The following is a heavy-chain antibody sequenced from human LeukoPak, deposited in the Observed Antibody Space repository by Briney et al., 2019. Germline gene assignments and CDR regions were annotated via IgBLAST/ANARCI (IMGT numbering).Heavy chain of an antibody. J-gene: IGHJ5*02. V-gene: IGHV3-21*01. D-gene: IGHD5-18*01. CDR3: ARDGGTAMVTIRTFDP. CDR2: ISSSSSYI. Sequence: GGSLRLSCAASGFTFSSYSMNWVRQAPGKGLEWVSSISSSSSYIYYADSVKGRFTISRDNAKNSLYLQMNILRAEDTAVYYCARDGGTAMVTIRTFDPWGQGTLVTVSS. CDR1: GFTFSSYS.